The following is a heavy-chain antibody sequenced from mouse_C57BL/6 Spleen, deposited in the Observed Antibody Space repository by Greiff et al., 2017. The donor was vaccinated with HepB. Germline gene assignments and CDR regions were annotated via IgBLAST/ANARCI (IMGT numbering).Heavy chain of an antibody. Sequence: VQLQQPGAELVRPGSSVKLSCKASGYTFTSYWMHWVKQRPIQGLEWIGSIDPSDSETHYNQKFKDKATLTVDKSSSTAYMQLSSLTSEDSAVYYCARAHYSNWYFDVWGTGTTVTVSS. CDR1: GYTFTSYW. J-gene: IGHJ1*03. CDR2: IDPSDSET. D-gene: IGHD2-12*01. V-gene: IGHV1-52*01. CDR3: ARAHYSNWYFDV.